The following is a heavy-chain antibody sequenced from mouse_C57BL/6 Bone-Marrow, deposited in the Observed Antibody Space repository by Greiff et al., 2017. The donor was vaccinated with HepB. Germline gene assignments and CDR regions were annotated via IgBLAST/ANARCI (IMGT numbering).Heavy chain of an antibody. CDR1: GYTFTSYW. D-gene: IGHD3-2*02. Sequence: QVQLQQPGAELVRPGSSVKLSCKASGYTFTSYWMHWVKQRPIQGLEWIGNIDPSDSETHYNQKFKDKATLTVDKSSSTAYMQLSSLTSEDTAVYYCASSRQLRPRYAMDYWGQGTSVTVSS. CDR2: IDPSDSET. V-gene: IGHV1-52*01. CDR3: ASSRQLRPRYAMDY. J-gene: IGHJ4*01.